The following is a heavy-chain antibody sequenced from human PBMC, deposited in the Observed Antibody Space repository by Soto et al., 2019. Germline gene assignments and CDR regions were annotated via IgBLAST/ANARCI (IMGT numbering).Heavy chain of an antibody. CDR3: AERSAGPIATRPEGDAFDI. CDR2: ISYDGSNK. V-gene: IGHV3-30*18. J-gene: IGHJ3*02. CDR1: GFTFSSYG. Sequence: GGSLRLSCAASGFTFSSYGMHWVRQAPGKGLEWVAVISYDGSNKYYADSVKGRFTISRNNSKNTADLQMNSLRAEDMALYFRAERSAGPIATRPEGDAFDILGQGTMGT. D-gene: IGHD6-6*01.